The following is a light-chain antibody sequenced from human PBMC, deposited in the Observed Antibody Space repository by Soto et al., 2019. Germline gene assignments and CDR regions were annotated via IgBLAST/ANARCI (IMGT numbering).Light chain of an antibody. CDR3: QQYNSAPIT. J-gene: IGKJ5*01. CDR2: GAS. Sequence: EMPITQSPAAHSVYARESPTLSCVGSNSFSSNLAWYQQKPGQAPRLLIYGASTRATGIPARFSGSGSGTEFTLTISSLQPEDVAAYYCQQYNSAPITFGQGTRLEIK. V-gene: IGKV3-15*01. CDR1: NSFSSN.